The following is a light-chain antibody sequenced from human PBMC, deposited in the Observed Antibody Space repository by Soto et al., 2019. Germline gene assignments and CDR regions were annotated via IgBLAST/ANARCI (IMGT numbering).Light chain of an antibody. J-gene: IGKJ2*01. CDR2: DAS. CDR1: QSVSSY. Sequence: IVLTQSPATLSLSPGERAALSCRASQSVSSYLAWYQQKPGQAPRLLIYDASTRATGIPARFSGSGSGTDFALPISSLEPEDFAVYYRQQRSNWPPTFGQGTKLEIK. CDR3: QQRSNWPPT. V-gene: IGKV3-11*01.